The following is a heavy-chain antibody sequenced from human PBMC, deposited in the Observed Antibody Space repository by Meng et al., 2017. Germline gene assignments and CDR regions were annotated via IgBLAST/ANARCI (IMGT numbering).Heavy chain of an antibody. Sequence: GESLKISCAASGFTFSSYEMNWVRQAPGKGLEWVSYISSSGSTIYYADSVKGRFTISRDNAKNSLYLQMNSLRAEDTAVYYCARGDPPPRRYYYGSSGYYLHDYWGQGTLVTVSS. CDR1: GFTFSSYE. CDR2: ISSSGSTI. V-gene: IGHV3-48*03. D-gene: IGHD3-22*01. J-gene: IGHJ4*02. CDR3: ARGDPPPRRYYYGSSGYYLHDY.